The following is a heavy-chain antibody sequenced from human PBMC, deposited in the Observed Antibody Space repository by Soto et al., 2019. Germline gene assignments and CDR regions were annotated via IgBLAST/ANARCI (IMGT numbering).Heavy chain of an antibody. CDR2: ISYDGSNK. CDR1: GFTFSSYG. Sequence: ESGGGVVQPGRSLRLSCAASGFTFSSYGMHWVRQAPGKGLEWVAVISYDGSNKYYADSVKGRFTISRDNSKNTLYLQMNSLRAEDTAVYYCAKLPGSVTGTTWYFDLWGRGTLVTVSS. CDR3: AKLPGSVTGTTWYFDL. V-gene: IGHV3-30*18. J-gene: IGHJ2*01. D-gene: IGHD1-7*01.